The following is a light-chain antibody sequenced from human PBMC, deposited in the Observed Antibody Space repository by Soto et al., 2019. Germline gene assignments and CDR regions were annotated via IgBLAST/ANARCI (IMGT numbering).Light chain of an antibody. Sequence: DIQMTQSPSSLSASVGDRVTITCRASHGISTWLAWFQQKPGKAPKLLIYRASSLESGAPSRFSGTGSGTEFTLTISSLQPDDFATYYCQQYDDYPWTFGQGTKVDIK. V-gene: IGKV1-5*03. CDR1: HGISTW. CDR2: RAS. CDR3: QQYDDYPWT. J-gene: IGKJ1*01.